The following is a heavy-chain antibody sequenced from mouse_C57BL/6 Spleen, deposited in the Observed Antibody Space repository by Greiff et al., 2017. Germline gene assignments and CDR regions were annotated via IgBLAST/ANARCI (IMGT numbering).Heavy chain of an antibody. CDR3: ARSSSGYDAMDY. CDR2: INPSSGYT. V-gene: IGHV1-4*01. CDR1: GYTFTSYT. J-gene: IGHJ4*01. D-gene: IGHD3-2*02. Sequence: VQLQQPGAELARPGASVKMSCKASGYTFTSYTMHWVKQRPGQGLEWIGYINPSSGYTKYTQKFKDKATLTADKSSSTAYMQLSSLTSEYSAVYYCARSSSGYDAMDYWGQGTSVTVSS.